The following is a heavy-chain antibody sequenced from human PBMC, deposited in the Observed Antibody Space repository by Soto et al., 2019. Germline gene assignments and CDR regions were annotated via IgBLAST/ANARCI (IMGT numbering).Heavy chain of an antibody. V-gene: IGHV3-33*01. CDR1: GFTFSNYG. D-gene: IGHD3-10*01. J-gene: IGHJ6*02. Sequence: QVQLVESGGGVVQPGRSLRLSCAASGFTFSNYGMHSVRQAPGKGMEWVAVILNDGSNRYHADSVKDGFTISRDNLKNRLYLQMHSLRAVDAAVYYCARDDEYSGNGMDVWGQWTTVTVS. CDR3: ARDDEYSGNGMDV. CDR2: ILNDGSNR.